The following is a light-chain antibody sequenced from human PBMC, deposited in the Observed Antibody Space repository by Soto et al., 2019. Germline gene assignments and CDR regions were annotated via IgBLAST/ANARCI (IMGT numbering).Light chain of an antibody. J-gene: IGKJ1*01. Sequence: EIAMTQSPATLSVSPGERATLSCRASQSVSSNLAWYQQKPGQAPRLLIYGASTRATGIPARFSGSGSGTEFTLTISSLQSEDFAVYYCQQYNNWPRTFGQGTRWISN. CDR1: QSVSSN. CDR2: GAS. CDR3: QQYNNWPRT. V-gene: IGKV3-15*01.